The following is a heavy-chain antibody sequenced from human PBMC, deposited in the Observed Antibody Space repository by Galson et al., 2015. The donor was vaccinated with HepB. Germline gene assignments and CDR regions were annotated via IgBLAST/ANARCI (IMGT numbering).Heavy chain of an antibody. CDR1: GFTFTNYA. V-gene: IGHV3-23*01. D-gene: IGHD6-13*01. Sequence: SLRLSCAASGFTFTNYAMTWVRQAPGKGLEWVSVISGSGSTTYYADSVKGRFTISRDNAKNTLYLQMNSLRAEDTAVYYCAKDHSLRRQQLIRKVYYHDMAVWGQGTTVTISS. CDR3: AKDHSLRRQQLIRKVYYHDMAV. CDR2: ISGSGSTT. J-gene: IGHJ6*02.